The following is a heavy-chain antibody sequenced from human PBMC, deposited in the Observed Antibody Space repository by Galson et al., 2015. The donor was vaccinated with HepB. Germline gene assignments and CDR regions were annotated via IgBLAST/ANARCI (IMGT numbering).Heavy chain of an antibody. CDR2: IYYSGST. CDR1: GGSVSSGSYY. CDR3: VRLVRSLYNWFDP. Sequence: SETLSLTCTVSGGSVSSGSYYWSWIRQPPGKGLEWIGYIYYSGSTNYNPSLKSRVTISVDTSKNQFSLKLSSVTAADTAVYYCVRLVRSLYNWFDPWGQGTLVTVSS. D-gene: IGHD3-16*01. V-gene: IGHV4-61*01. J-gene: IGHJ5*02.